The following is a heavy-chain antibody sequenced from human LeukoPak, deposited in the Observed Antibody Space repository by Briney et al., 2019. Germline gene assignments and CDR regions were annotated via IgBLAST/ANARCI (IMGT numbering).Heavy chain of an antibody. CDR2: IIPIFGTA. J-gene: IGHJ6*04. Sequence: GASVKVSCKASGGTFISYAISWVRQAPGQGLEWMGGIIPIFGTANYAQKFQGRVTITADESTSTAYMELSSLRSEDTAVYYCARVIGPVGELLGIYYYYGMDVWGKGTTVTVSS. V-gene: IGHV1-69*01. CDR1: GGTFISYA. D-gene: IGHD3-10*01. CDR3: ARVIGPVGELLGIYYYYGMDV.